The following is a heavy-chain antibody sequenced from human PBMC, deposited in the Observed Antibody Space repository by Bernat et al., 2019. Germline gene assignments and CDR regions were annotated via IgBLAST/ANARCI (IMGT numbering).Heavy chain of an antibody. CDR2: IYPGDSDT. CDR3: ARHQYSSSWYGGWFDP. V-gene: IGHV5-51*01. Sequence: EVQLVQSGAEVKKPGESLKISCKGSGYSFSSYWIGWVRQMPGKGLEWMGIIYPGDSDTRYSPSFQGQVIISADKSISTAYLQWSSLEASDTAVYYCARHQYSSSWYGGWFDPWGQGTLVTVSS. J-gene: IGHJ5*02. D-gene: IGHD6-13*01. CDR1: GYSFSSYW.